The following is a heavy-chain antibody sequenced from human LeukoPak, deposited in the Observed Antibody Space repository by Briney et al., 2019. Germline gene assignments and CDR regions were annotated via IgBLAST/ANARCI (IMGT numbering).Heavy chain of an antibody. CDR2: IYYSGST. J-gene: IGHJ4*02. V-gene: IGHV4-59*08. CDR1: GGSISSYY. Sequence: SVTLSLTCTVSGGSISSYYWSWIRQPPGKGLEWIGYIYYSGSTNYNPSLKSRVTISVDTSKNQFSLKLSSVTAADTAVYYCARHGNYGSGSYYFDYWGQGTLVTVSS. D-gene: IGHD3-10*01. CDR3: ARHGNYGSGSYYFDY.